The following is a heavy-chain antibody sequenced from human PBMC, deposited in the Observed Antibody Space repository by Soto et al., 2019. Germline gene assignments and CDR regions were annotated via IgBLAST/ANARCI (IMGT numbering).Heavy chain of an antibody. CDR1: GGSISSYY. V-gene: IGHV4-4*07. CDR3: ARACSSNSCYDVFDY. J-gene: IGHJ4*02. CDR2: IYTSGST. Sequence: QVQLQESGPGLLKPSETLSLTCTVSGGSISSYYWSWIRQPAGKGLEWIGRIYTSGSTNYNPSLKGRVTMSVDTSKNPFSLKLSSVTAADTAVYYCARACSSNSCYDVFDYWGQGTLVTVSS. D-gene: IGHD2-2*01.